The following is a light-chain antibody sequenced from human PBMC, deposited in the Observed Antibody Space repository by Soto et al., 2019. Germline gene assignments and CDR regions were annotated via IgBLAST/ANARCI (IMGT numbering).Light chain of an antibody. CDR2: GAS. CDR3: QQYGSSPTWT. V-gene: IGKV3-20*01. CDR1: QRFGSSN. Sequence: EFMLTQSPGTLSFTPGERGTLSCTASQRFGSSNLAWYQQKPGQAHRLLIYGASRRATDIPDRFSGSGSGTDFTLTISRLEPEDSAVYYCQQYGSSPTWTFGQGTKVDIK. J-gene: IGKJ1*01.